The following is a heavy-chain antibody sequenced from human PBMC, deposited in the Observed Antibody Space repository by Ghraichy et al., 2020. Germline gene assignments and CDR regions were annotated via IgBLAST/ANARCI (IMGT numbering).Heavy chain of an antibody. CDR1: GYTFTSYG. CDR2: ISAYNGNT. D-gene: IGHD3-22*01. Sequence: ASVKVSCKASGYTFTSYGISWVRQAPGQGLEWMGWISAYNGNTNYAQKLQGRVTMTTDTSTSTAYMELRSLRSDDTAVYYCARDVITMIVVVINGDAFDIWGQGTMVTVSS. V-gene: IGHV1-18*01. J-gene: IGHJ3*02. CDR3: ARDVITMIVVVINGDAFDI.